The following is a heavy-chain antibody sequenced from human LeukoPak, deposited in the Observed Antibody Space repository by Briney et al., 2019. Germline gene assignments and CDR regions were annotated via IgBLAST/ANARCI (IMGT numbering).Heavy chain of an antibody. CDR3: ATDTSSGANNFDY. D-gene: IGHD6-19*01. V-gene: IGHV1-24*01. CDR1: GYTLTELS. Sequence: ASVKVSCKVSGYTLTELSIHWVRQAPGKGLEWMGGFDPEDGETIYAQKFQGRVTMTEDTSTDTAYMELSSLRSEDTAVYYCATDTSSGANNFDYWGQGTLVTVSS. J-gene: IGHJ4*02. CDR2: FDPEDGET.